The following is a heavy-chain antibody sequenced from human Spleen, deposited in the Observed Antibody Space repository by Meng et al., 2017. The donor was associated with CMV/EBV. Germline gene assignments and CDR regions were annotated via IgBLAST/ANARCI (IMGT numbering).Heavy chain of an antibody. CDR2: IYYSGST. CDR1: GGSISDYY. V-gene: IGHV4-59*01. D-gene: IGHD2-2*01. CDR3: ARAMTSTDCSSTSCFAFDI. J-gene: IGHJ3*02. Sequence: SETLSLTCTVSGGSISDYYWSWIRQPPGKGLEWIGYIYYSGSTNYNPSLKSRVTISVDTSKNQFSLKLSSVTAADTAVYYCARAMTSTDCSSTSCFAFDIWGQGTMVTVSS.